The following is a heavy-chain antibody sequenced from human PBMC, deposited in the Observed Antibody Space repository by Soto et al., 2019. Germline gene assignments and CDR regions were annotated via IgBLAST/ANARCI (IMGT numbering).Heavy chain of an antibody. J-gene: IGHJ4*02. D-gene: IGHD5-18*01. CDR3: ARAGYSFGYSVDY. Sequence: RQHPGKGLEWIGYIYNIGSTYYNPSLKSRVTISVDTSKNQFSLNLSSVTAADTAVYYCARAGYSFGYSVDYWGQGTLVTAPQ. CDR2: IYNIGST. V-gene: IGHV4-31*02.